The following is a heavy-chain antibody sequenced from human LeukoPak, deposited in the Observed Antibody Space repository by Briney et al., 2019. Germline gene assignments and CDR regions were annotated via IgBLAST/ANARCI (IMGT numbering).Heavy chain of an antibody. V-gene: IGHV3-33*01. D-gene: IGHD4-17*01. CDR1: GFTFSSYG. J-gene: IGHJ4*02. CDR2: IWYDGSNK. CDR3: ARVHYGDYGLDY. Sequence: PGRSLRLSCAASGFTFSSYGMHWVRQAPGKGLEWVAVIWYDGSNKYYADSVKGRFTISRDNSKNTLYLQMNSLRAEDTAVYYCARVHYGDYGLDYWGQGTLVTVPS.